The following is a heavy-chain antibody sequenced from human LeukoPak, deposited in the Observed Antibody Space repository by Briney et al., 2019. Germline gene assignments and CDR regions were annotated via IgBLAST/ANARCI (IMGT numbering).Heavy chain of an antibody. CDR3: ARGGSGSSFDY. CDR1: GGSISSYY. CDR2: IYYSGST. Sequence: SETLSLTCTVSGGSISSYYWSWIRQPPGKGLEWIGYIYYSGSTNYNPSLKSRVTLSVDTSKNQFSLKLTSVTAADTAVYYCARGGSGSSFDYWGQGTLVTVSS. J-gene: IGHJ4*02. D-gene: IGHD3-10*01. V-gene: IGHV4-59*12.